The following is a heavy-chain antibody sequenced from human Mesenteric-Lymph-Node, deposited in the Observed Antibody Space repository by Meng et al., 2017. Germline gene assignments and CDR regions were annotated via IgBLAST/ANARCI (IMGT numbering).Heavy chain of an antibody. CDR1: GHTFIRYA. J-gene: IGHJ3*02. Sequence: QVQLVQPGAELRKPGALAKVSCKASGHTFIRYAMHWVRQAPGQRLGWMGWLNPGNGNTKYSQKFQGRVTITRDTSASTAYMEMSSLRHEDTAVYYCAREFGHIVVVTGPSDAFDIWGQGTMVTVSS. D-gene: IGHD2-21*02. CDR2: LNPGNGNT. V-gene: IGHV1-3*01. CDR3: AREFGHIVVVTGPSDAFDI.